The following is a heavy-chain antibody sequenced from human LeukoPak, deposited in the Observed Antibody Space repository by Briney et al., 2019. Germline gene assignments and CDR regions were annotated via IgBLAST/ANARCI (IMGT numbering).Heavy chain of an antibody. J-gene: IGHJ4*02. Sequence: PGGSLRLSCTASGFTFGDYAMSWVRQAPGKGLEWVAIISFDGGNKYYADSVKGRFTISRDNSKNTLYLQMNSLRAEDTAVYYCARDGIVGSPLFKFDYWGQGTLVTVSS. V-gene: IGHV3-30-3*01. CDR1: GFTFGDYA. CDR2: ISFDGGNK. D-gene: IGHD1-26*01. CDR3: ARDGIVGSPLFKFDY.